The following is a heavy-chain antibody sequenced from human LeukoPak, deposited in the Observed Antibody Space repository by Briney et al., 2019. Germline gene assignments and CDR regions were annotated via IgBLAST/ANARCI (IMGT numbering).Heavy chain of an antibody. Sequence: GGSLTLSCAASGFTVSSNYMSWVRQAPGKGLEWVSVIYSDGSTYYADSVKGRFTISRDNSKNTLYLQMNSLRAEDTAVYYCARGGLGGRGRFDYWGQGTLVTVSS. CDR3: ARGGLGGRGRFDY. CDR2: IYSDGST. CDR1: GFTVSSNY. J-gene: IGHJ4*02. D-gene: IGHD3/OR15-3a*01. V-gene: IGHV3-66*01.